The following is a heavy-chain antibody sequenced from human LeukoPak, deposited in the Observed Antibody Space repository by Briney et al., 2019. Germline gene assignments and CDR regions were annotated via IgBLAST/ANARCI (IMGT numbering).Heavy chain of an antibody. CDR1: GFTFGDYG. CDR3: AREGEKTYYDFWTTYYIGY. Sequence: PGGSLRLSCAASGFTFGDYGMTWVRQAPGKRLEWVASINWNGGKTGYADSVKGRFTISRDNAKNSLYLQLNSLRAEDTALYYCAREGEKTYYDFWTTYYIGYWGQGTLVTVSS. CDR2: INWNGGKT. D-gene: IGHD3-3*01. V-gene: IGHV3-20*04. J-gene: IGHJ4*02.